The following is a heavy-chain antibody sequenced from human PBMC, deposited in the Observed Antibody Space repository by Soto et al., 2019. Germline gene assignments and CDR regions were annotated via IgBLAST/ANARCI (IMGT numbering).Heavy chain of an antibody. J-gene: IGHJ4*02. CDR1: GFTFSSFE. CDR3: AREWGTSIAAAFDY. D-gene: IGHD6-6*01. V-gene: IGHV3-48*03. Sequence: PGGSLRLSCAASGFTFSSFEMNWVRQAPGKGLEWVSHISNSGRIIYYADSVKGRFTISRDDAKNSLYLQMNSLRAEDTAVYYCAREWGTSIAAAFDYWGQGTLVTVSS. CDR2: ISNSGRII.